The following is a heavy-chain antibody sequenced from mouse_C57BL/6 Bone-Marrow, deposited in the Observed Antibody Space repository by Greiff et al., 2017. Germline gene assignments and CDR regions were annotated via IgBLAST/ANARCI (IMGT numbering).Heavy chain of an antibody. CDR2: IHPNSGSI. Sequence: QVQLQQPGAELVKPGASVKLSCKASGFTFTSYWMHWVKQRPGQGLEWIGLIHPNSGSIKYNEKFKSKATLTVDNSSSTAYMQLSSLTSEDSAVYYCTRDCAIYYYLYWYFDVWGTGTTVTVSS. D-gene: IGHD1-1*01. CDR1: GFTFTSYW. V-gene: IGHV1-64*01. CDR3: TRDCAIYYYLYWYFDV. J-gene: IGHJ1*03.